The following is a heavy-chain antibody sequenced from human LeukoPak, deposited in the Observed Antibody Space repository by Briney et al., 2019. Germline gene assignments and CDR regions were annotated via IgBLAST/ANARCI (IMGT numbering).Heavy chain of an antibody. CDR1: GGTFSSYA. Sequence: GASVKVSCKASGGTFSSYAISWVRQAPGQGLEWMGGIIPIFGTANYAQKFQGRVTITADESTSTAYMELSSLRSEDTAVYYCARDLREDIVVVVAADWGKGPLVTVSS. V-gene: IGHV1-69*13. D-gene: IGHD2-15*01. CDR2: IIPIFGTA. J-gene: IGHJ4*02. CDR3: ARDLREDIVVVVAAD.